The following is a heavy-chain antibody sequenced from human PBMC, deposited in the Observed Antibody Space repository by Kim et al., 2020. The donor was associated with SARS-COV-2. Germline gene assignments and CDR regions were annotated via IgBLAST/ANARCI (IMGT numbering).Heavy chain of an antibody. CDR2: IYSSVNT. CDR1: GGSISGYY. V-gene: IGHV4-4*07. CDR3: ARKGVGAVAGSFDY. D-gene: IGHD6-19*01. Sequence: SETLSLTCTVSGGSISGYYWSWIRQPAGKGLEWIGRIYSSVNTNYNPSLKSRITMSVDTSKNQFSLRLGSVTAADTAVYYCARKGVGAVAGSFDYWGQGTLVTVSS. J-gene: IGHJ4*02.